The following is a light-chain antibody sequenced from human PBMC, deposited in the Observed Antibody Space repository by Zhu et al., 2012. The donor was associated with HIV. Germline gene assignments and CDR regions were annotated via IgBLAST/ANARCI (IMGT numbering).Light chain of an antibody. CDR2: KAS. V-gene: IGKV1-5*03. CDR3: QQYKSYSLT. J-gene: IGKJ4*01. CDR1: QSISAW. Sequence: DIQLTQSPSTLSASVGDRVTITCRASQSISAWLAWYQQKPGEAPKLLIYKASSLEGGVPSRFSGSGSGTVFTLTISGLQPDDFATYYCQQYKSYSLTFGGGTKVEIK.